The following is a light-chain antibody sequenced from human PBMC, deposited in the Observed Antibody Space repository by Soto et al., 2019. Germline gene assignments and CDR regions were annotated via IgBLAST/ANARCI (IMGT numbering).Light chain of an antibody. CDR2: GAS. Sequence: LVLTQSPGTLSLSPGEGATLSCRASHTVTNNYLAWYQQKPGQAPRLLIYGASNRAAGIPDRFSGSGSGTDFTLTITRLEPEDFAVYYCHQYGTSPMFSLGQGTKLEIQ. CDR3: HQYGTSPMFS. CDR1: HTVTNNY. J-gene: IGKJ2*03. V-gene: IGKV3-20*01.